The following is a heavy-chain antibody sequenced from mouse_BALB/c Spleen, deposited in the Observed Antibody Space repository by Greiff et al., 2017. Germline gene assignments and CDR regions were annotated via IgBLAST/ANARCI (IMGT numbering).Heavy chain of an antibody. Sequence: EVQVVESGGGLVQPGGSLKLSCAASGFTFSSYTMSWVRQTPEKRLEWVAYISNGGGSTYYPDTVKGRFTISRDNAKNTLYLPMSSLKSEDTAMYYCARDEYGSGGYWYFDGWGEGTTVTVSA. J-gene: IGHJ1*01. CDR2: ISNGGGST. CDR3: ARDEYGSGGYWYFDG. V-gene: IGHV5-12-2*01. CDR1: GFTFSSYT. D-gene: IGHD1-1*01.